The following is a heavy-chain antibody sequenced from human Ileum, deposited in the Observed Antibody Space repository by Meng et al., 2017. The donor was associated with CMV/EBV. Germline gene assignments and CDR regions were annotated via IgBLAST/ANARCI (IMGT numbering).Heavy chain of an antibody. J-gene: IGHJ4*02. CDR2: IYTSGTT. CDR1: GGSISNYY. Sequence: VQLPEPGPGLVKTSETLSLTCYVSGGSISNYYWSWIRQPAGKGLEWIAHIYTSGTTNYNPSLKSRVTMSVDTSRNQFSLKLTSVTAADTAVYYCARNYGSGNWNFFHYWGQGTLVTVSS. D-gene: IGHD3-10*01. V-gene: IGHV4-4*07. CDR3: ARNYGSGNWNFFHY.